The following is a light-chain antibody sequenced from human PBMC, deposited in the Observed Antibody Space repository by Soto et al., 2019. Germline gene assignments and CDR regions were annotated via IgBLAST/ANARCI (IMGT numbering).Light chain of an antibody. CDR1: SSNIGSNT. J-gene: IGLJ1*01. V-gene: IGLV1-44*01. CDR3: AAWDDSLNGFYV. CDR2: SNN. Sequence: QSVLTQPPSASGTPGQRVAISCSGSSSNIGSNTVNWYQQFPETAPKLLIYSNNQRPSGVPDRFSGSKSGTSASLVISGLQSEDEADYYCAAWDDSLNGFYVFGTGTKVTVL.